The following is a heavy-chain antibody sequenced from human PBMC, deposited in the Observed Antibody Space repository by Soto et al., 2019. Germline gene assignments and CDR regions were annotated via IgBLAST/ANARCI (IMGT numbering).Heavy chain of an antibody. CDR3: AKGSPGIAAAGLDS. V-gene: IGHV3-30*18. CDR2: ISFDGSNK. CDR1: GFTFSRYA. D-gene: IGHD6-13*01. Sequence: QVQLVESGGGVVQPGRSLRLSCAASGFTFSRYAMHWVRQAPGKGLGWVAVISFDGSNKYYGDSVKGRFTISRDNSKNTLYLQMNSLRAEDTAVYHWAKGSPGIAAAGLDSWGQGTLVTVSS. J-gene: IGHJ4*02.